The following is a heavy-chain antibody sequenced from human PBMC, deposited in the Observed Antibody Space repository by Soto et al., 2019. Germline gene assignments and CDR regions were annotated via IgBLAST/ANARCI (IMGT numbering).Heavy chain of an antibody. Sequence: EIQLLQSGGGLVQPGGSLRLSCIASGFTFSTYAMSWVRRAPGKGLEWVSSIRSSGGSTYYADSVRGRFTISRDSSKNTLYLQMSSLRADDTAVYYCVKGTLDFHWGQGTLVTVSS. CDR3: VKGTLDFH. CDR2: IRSSGGST. V-gene: IGHV3-23*01. CDR1: GFTFSTYA. D-gene: IGHD1-1*01. J-gene: IGHJ4*02.